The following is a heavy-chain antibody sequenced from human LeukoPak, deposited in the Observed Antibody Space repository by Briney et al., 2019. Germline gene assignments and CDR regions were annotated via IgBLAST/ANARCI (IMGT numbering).Heavy chain of an antibody. J-gene: IGHJ4*02. D-gene: IGHD2-21*02. CDR2: INAGNGDT. V-gene: IGHV1-3*01. CDR3: AREGGGGDAIDY. CDR1: GYTFTTYA. Sequence: ASVKVSCKASGYTFTTYAIHWVRQAPGQGLEWMGWINAGNGDTKYSQKFQGRVTITRDTSASTAYMELSSLRSEDTAVYYCAREGGGGDAIDYWGQGTLVTVSS.